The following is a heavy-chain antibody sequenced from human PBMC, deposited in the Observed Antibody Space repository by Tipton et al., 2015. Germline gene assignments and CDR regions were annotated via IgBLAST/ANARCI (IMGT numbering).Heavy chain of an antibody. V-gene: IGHV4-39*07. CDR1: GGSISSSSYY. CDR2: IYHSGTT. CDR3: AAFCYGGNCPDY. Sequence: TLSLTCTVSGGSISSSSYYWGWIRQPPGKGLEWIGSIYHSGTTYYNPSLESRVTISADTSKNQFSLKLSSVTAADTAVYYCAAFCYGGNCPDYWGQGTLVIVSA. D-gene: IGHD2-15*01. J-gene: IGHJ4*02.